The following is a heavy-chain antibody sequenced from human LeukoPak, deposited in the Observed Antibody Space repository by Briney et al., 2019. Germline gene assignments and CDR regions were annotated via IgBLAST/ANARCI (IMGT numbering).Heavy chain of an antibody. D-gene: IGHD6-19*01. V-gene: IGHV1-2*04. CDR2: INPNSGGT. Sequence: ASVKVSCKASGGTFSSYAISWVRQAPGQGLEWMGWINPNSGGTNYAQKFQGWVTMTRDTSISTAYMELSRLRSDDTAVYYCARGSSGWYVGMDVWGQGTTVTVSS. CDR3: ARGSSGWYVGMDV. CDR1: GGTFSSYA. J-gene: IGHJ6*02.